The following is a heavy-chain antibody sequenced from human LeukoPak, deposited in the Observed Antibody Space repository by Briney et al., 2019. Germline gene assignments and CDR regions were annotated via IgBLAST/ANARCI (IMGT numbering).Heavy chain of an antibody. J-gene: IGHJ6*02. Sequence: GGSLRLSCAASGFTFDDYGMSWVRQAPGKGLEWVSGINWNGGSTGYADSVKGRFTISIDNAKNSLYLQMNSLRAEDTALYYCASRYCSSTSCQHGMDVWGQGTTVTVSS. CDR3: ASRYCSSTSCQHGMDV. D-gene: IGHD2-2*01. CDR1: GFTFDDYG. V-gene: IGHV3-20*04. CDR2: INWNGGST.